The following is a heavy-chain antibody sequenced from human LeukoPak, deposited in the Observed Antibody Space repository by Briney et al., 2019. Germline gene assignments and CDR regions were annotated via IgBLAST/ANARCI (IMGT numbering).Heavy chain of an antibody. D-gene: IGHD4-23*01. V-gene: IGHV4-59*01. Sequence: SETLSLTCTVSGGSISSYYWSWIRQPPGKGLEWIGYIYYSGSTNYNPSLKSRVTISVDTSKNQFSLKLSSVTAADTAVYYCARDSGGYPYYYYYGMDVWGQGTTVTVSS. CDR2: IYYSGST. CDR3: ARDSGGYPYYYYYGMDV. CDR1: GGSISSYY. J-gene: IGHJ6*02.